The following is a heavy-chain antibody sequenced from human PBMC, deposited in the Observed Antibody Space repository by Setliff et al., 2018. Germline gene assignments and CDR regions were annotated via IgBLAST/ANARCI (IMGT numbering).Heavy chain of an antibody. Sequence: GGSLRLSCAASGFTFDDYGMSWVRQAPGKGLEWVSGINWNGGSTGYAGSVKGRFTISRDNAKNSLYLQMNSLRVEDTAVYYCAKGGTHESDYWGQGTLVTVSS. V-gene: IGHV3-20*04. CDR3: AKGGTHESDY. CDR2: INWNGGST. CDR1: GFTFDDYG. J-gene: IGHJ4*02. D-gene: IGHD3-16*01.